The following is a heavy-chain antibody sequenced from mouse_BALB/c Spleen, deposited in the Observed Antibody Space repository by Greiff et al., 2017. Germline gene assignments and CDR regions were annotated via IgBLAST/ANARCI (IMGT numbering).Heavy chain of an antibody. CDR1: GDSITSGY. CDR2: ISYSGST. D-gene: IGHD4-1*01. V-gene: IGHV3-8*02. J-gene: IGHJ2*01. Sequence: DVQLQESGPSLVKPSQTLSLTCSVTGDSITSGYWNWIRKFPGNKLEYMGYISYSGSTYYNPSLKSRISITRDTSKNQYYLQLNSVTTEDTATYYCARYKRELTEISFDYWGQGTTLTVSS. CDR3: ARYKRELTEISFDY.